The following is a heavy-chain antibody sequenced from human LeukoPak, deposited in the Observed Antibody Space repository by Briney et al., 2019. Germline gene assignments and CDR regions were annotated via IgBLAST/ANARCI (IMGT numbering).Heavy chain of an antibody. CDR1: GYTFSNYG. Sequence: ASVKVSCKASGYTFSNYGFSWVRQAPGQGLEWIGWISAYNGNTKSVQKLRGRVTMTTDTSTSTAYMELRSLRYDDTAVYYCARTEEDGFDYWGQGTPVTVSS. J-gene: IGHJ4*02. CDR3: ARTEEDGFDY. D-gene: IGHD5-24*01. CDR2: ISAYNGNT. V-gene: IGHV1-18*01.